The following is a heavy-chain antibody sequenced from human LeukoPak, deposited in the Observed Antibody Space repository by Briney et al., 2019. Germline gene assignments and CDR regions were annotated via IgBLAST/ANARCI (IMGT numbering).Heavy chain of an antibody. D-gene: IGHD6-19*01. J-gene: IGHJ3*02. CDR1: GGSISSYY. Sequence: PSETLSLTCTVSGGSISSYYWSWIRQPPGKGLEWIGYIYYSGSTNYNPSLKSRVTISVDTSKNQFSLKLSSVTAADTAVYYCARSSYSSGWWGGLAFDIWGQGTMVTVSS. CDR2: IYYSGST. V-gene: IGHV4-59*01. CDR3: ARSSYSSGWWGGLAFDI.